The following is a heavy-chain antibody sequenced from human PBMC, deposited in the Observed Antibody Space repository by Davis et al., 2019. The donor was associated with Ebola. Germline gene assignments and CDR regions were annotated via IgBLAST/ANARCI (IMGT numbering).Heavy chain of an antibody. CDR1: GAFVSSGGYS. Sequence: MPSETLSLTCAVSGAFVSSGGYSWIWIRQPPGKGLEWIGYIYHSGSTYYNPSLKSRVTISVDRSKNQFSLKLSSVTAADTAVYFCAREKSGPRDYNWFDPWGQGTPVTVSS. CDR3: AREKSGPRDYNWFDP. D-gene: IGHD3-10*01. V-gene: IGHV4-30-2*01. J-gene: IGHJ5*02. CDR2: IYHSGST.